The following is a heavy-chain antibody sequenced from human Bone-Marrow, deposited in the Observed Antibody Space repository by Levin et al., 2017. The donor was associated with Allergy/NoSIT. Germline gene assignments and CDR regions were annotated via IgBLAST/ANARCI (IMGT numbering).Heavy chain of an antibody. V-gene: IGHV3-48*01. D-gene: IGHD6-19*01. CDR3: ARGSYSSAWFEGS. CDR1: GFTFSNYN. J-gene: IGHJ1*01. CDR2: IDRSGVPT. Sequence: GGSLRLSCAASGFTFSNYNMNWVRQAPGKGLEWVSFIDRSGVPTFYADSVKGRFTISRDNAENSLSLQMNSLRAEDTAVYYCARGSYSSAWFEGSWGQGTLVTVSS.